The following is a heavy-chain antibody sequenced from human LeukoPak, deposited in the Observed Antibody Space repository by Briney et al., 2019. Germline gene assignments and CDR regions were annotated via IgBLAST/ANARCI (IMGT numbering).Heavy chain of an antibody. CDR1: GFTFTTYT. J-gene: IGHJ4*02. V-gene: IGHV3-30*04. Sequence: GSLRLSCAASGFTFTTYTMHWVRQVPGKGLEWVAVISYDGSNKDYADSVEGRFTISRDNSKKALYLEMNSLRAEDTAIYYCAGGYYYDTSGHYLSSPPPDQWGQGTLVTVSS. CDR2: ISYDGSNK. D-gene: IGHD3-22*01. CDR3: AGGYYYDTSGHYLSSPPPDQ.